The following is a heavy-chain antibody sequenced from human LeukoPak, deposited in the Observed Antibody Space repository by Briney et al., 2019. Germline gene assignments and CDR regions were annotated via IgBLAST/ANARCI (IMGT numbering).Heavy chain of an antibody. CDR2: FDPEDGET. J-gene: IGHJ4*02. CDR1: GYTLTELS. Sequence: ASVKVSCKVSGYTLTELSMHWVRQAPGKGLEWMGGFDPEDGETIYAQKFQGRVTMTEDTSTDTAYMELSSLRSEDTAVYYCAREPIWCRRIWSVHSCPFDYWGQGTLVTVSS. V-gene: IGHV1-24*01. CDR3: AREPIWCRRIWSVHSCPFDY. D-gene: IGHD3-3*01.